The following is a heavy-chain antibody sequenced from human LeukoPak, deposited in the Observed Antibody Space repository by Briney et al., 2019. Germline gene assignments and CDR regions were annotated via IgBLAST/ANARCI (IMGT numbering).Heavy chain of an antibody. V-gene: IGHV1-18*01. CDR3: ARGVTARDSYDI. J-gene: IGHJ3*02. Sequence: ASVKVSCKASGFTFTDFGVSWVRRARGQGLEWMGWISTYDVDTKYAQKFQGRVTMTTDTSTSTSYMDLRSLRSDDTAVYYCARGVTARDSYDIWGQGTMLIVSS. CDR1: GFTFTDFG. D-gene: IGHD2-21*02. CDR2: ISTYDVDT.